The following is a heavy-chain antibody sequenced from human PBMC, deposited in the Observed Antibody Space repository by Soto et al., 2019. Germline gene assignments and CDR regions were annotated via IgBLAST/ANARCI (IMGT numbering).Heavy chain of an antibody. CDR1: GFTFSSYA. J-gene: IGHJ4*02. V-gene: IGHV3-23*01. D-gene: IGHD3-10*01. Sequence: GGSLRLFCAASGFTFSSYAMSWVRQAPGKGLEWVSAISGSGGSTYYADSVKGRFTISRDNSKNTLYLQMNSLRAEDTAVYYCAKDLDYYGSGTPVPYWGQGTLVTVSS. CDR3: AKDLDYYGSGTPVPY. CDR2: ISGSGGST.